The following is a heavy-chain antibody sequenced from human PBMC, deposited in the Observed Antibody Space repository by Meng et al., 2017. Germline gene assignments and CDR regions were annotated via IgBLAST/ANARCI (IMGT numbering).Heavy chain of an antibody. CDR3: ARSMVRGVIIYTRTYYFDY. CDR1: GGSVSSGSYY. D-gene: IGHD3-10*01. Sequence: VALPESGPGLVRPSETLSLTWTVSGGSVSSGSYYWSWIRQPPGKGLEWIGYIYYSGSTNYNPSLKSRVTISVDTSKNQFSLKLSSVTAADTAVYYCARSMVRGVIIYTRTYYFDYWGQGTLVTVSS. CDR2: IYYSGST. V-gene: IGHV4-61*01. J-gene: IGHJ4*02.